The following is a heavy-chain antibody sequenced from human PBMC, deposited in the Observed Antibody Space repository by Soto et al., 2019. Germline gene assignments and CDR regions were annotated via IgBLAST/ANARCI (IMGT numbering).Heavy chain of an antibody. D-gene: IGHD6-13*01. CDR3: ARHARYRSSWCGVAGAGELCY. CDR2: IWYSGSP. Sequence: QLLESGPGLVKPSATLSLTCTVSGGAISSSSYYWGWIRQPPGKGLGWIGRIWYSGSPYHNPSLKSRVTISGDTSKNQFSLKLSPVTAADTAVYYCARHARYRSSWCGVAGAGELCYWGQGTLVTVSS. V-gene: IGHV4-39*01. J-gene: IGHJ4*02. CDR1: GGAISSSSYY.